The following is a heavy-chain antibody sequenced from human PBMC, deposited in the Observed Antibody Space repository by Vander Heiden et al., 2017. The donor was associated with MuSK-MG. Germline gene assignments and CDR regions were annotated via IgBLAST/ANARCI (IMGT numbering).Heavy chain of an antibody. CDR1: GGPTCSSNYH. J-gene: IGHJ4*02. Sequence: QLQLQASLPVRVKPSDTLPLPCIYSGGPTCSSNYHLVWVPPPPGQVPKWIGRIYYSGSTDYNPSLKSRVTIPVVTSRDQFSLKLSSVAAADTAVYRCASLERSGWRRGQGTMVTVCS. D-gene: IGHD6-19*01. CDR3: ASLERSGWR. V-gene: IGHV4-39*01. CDR2: IYYSGST.